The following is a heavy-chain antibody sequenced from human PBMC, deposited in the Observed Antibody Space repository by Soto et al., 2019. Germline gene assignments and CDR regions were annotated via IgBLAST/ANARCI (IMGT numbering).Heavy chain of an antibody. Sequence: EVQLVESGGDLVRPGGSLGLSCAASGFSLTDYYMNWIRQAPGKGLEWVSSISSSGSFVSYADSVKGRFSISRDNAKNFLYLQMNGLSAEDRAVYYCAGPYGPPDSGAQGTLVTVSS. J-gene: IGHJ5*01. D-gene: IGHD3-10*01. V-gene: IGHV3-21*06. CDR2: ISSSGSFV. CDR1: GFSLTDYY. CDR3: AGPYGPPDS.